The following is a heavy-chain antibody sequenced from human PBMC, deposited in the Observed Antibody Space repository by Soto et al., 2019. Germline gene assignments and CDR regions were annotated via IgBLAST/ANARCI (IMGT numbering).Heavy chain of an antibody. Sequence: ASMKVSCKASGYTFTSYGISWVRQAPGQGLEWMGWISAYNGNTNYAQKLQGRVTMTTDTSTSTAYMELRSLRSDDTAVYYCARFDSSGWLGRYYYYGMDVWGQGTTVTVSS. V-gene: IGHV1-18*01. D-gene: IGHD6-19*01. CDR2: ISAYNGNT. CDR1: GYTFTSYG. CDR3: ARFDSSGWLGRYYYYGMDV. J-gene: IGHJ6*02.